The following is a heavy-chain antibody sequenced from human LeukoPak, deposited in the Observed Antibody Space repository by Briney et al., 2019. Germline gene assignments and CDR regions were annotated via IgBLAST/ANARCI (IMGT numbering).Heavy chain of an antibody. D-gene: IGHD3-10*01. CDR3: ARLGRELLRLRLKSPYFDY. J-gene: IGHJ4*02. CDR1: GYTFTSYY. V-gene: IGHV1-46*01. CDR2: INPSGGST. Sequence: ASVKVSCKASGYTFTSYYMHWVRQAPGQGLEWMGIINPSGGSTSYAQKFQGRVTMTRDTSTSTVYMELSSLRSEDTAVYYCARLGRELLRLRLKSPYFDYWGQGTLVTVSS.